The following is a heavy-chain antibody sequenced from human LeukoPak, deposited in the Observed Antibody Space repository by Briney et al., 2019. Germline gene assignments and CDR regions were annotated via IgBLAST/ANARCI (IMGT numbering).Heavy chain of an antibody. Sequence: GGSLRLSCAASGFTFSSYAMHWVRQAPGKGLEYVSAISSNGGSTYYANSVKGRFTISRDNSKNTLYLQMGSLRAEDMAVYYCARDLRDIVVVPAACDYWGQGTLVTVSS. CDR3: ARDLRDIVVVPAACDY. J-gene: IGHJ4*02. CDR1: GFTFSSYA. CDR2: ISSNGGST. D-gene: IGHD2-2*01. V-gene: IGHV3-64*01.